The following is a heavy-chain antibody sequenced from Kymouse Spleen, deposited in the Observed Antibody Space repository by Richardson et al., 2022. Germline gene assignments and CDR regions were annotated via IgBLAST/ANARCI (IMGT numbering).Heavy chain of an antibody. CDR3: TTGRGYSYGYFDY. CDR1: GFTFSNAW. D-gene: IGHD5-18,IGHD5-18*01. CDR2: IKSKTDGGTT. J-gene: IGHJ4*02. Sequence: EVQLVESGGGLVKPGGSLRLSCAASGFTFSNAWMSWVRQAPGKGLEWVGRIKSKTDGGTTDYAAPVKGRFTISRDDSKNTLYLQMNSLKTEDTAVYYCTTGRGYSYGYFDYWGQGTLVTVSS. V-gene: IGHV3-15*01.